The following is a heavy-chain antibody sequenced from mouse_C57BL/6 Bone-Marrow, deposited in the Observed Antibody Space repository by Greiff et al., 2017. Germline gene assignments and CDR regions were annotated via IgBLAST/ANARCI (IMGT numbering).Heavy chain of an antibody. CDR2: FYPGSGSI. D-gene: IGHD1-1*01. J-gene: IGHJ2*01. CDR1: GYTFTEYT. Sequence: QVHVKQSGAELVKPGASVKLSCKASGYTFTEYTIHWVKQRSGQGLEWIGWFYPGSGSIKYNEKFKDKATLTADKSSSTVYMELSRVTSEDSAVYFCARHEEDYYGRGYFDYWGQGTTLTVSS. CDR3: ARHEEDYYGRGYFDY. V-gene: IGHV1-62-2*01.